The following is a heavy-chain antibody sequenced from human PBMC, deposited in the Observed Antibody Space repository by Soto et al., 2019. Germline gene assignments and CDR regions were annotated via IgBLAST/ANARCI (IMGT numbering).Heavy chain of an antibody. Sequence: GGSLRLSCAASGFTVSSNYMSCVRQAPGKGLEWVSVIYSGGTTYYADSVKGRFTISRDNSKNTLYLQMNSLRAEDTAVYYCARGGYSYGYDYWGQGTLVTVSS. CDR1: GFTVSSNY. V-gene: IGHV3-53*01. J-gene: IGHJ4*02. CDR3: ARGGYSYGYDY. D-gene: IGHD5-18*01. CDR2: IYSGGTT.